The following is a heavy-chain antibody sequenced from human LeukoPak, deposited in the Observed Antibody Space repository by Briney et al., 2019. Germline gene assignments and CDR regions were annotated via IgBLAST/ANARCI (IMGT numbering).Heavy chain of an antibody. V-gene: IGHV3-23*01. CDR2: ISSNGDST. CDR3: VKDRCDRTTCPEV. Sequence: GGSLRLSCAASGFTFSTYAMSWVRQAPGEGLEWVSSISSNGDSTYYTDSVKGRFTISRDNSKNTLHLQMTSLRAEDTALYYCVKDRCDRTTCPEVWGQGTLVTVSS. CDR1: GFTFSTYA. D-gene: IGHD2-2*01. J-gene: IGHJ4*02.